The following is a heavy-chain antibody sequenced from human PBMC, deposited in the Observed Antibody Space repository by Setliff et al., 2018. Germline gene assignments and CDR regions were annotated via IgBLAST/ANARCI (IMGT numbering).Heavy chain of an antibody. J-gene: IGHJ4*02. D-gene: IGHD6-19*01. CDR3: ARYSSGWFFDY. V-gene: IGHV3-48*03. Sequence: GGSLRLSCAASGFIFSSYEMNWVRQAPGKGLEWVTYIANRGNTVYYADSVKGRFTVSRDNANSSLFLQMNSLRAEDTAVYYCARYSSGWFFDYWGQGTRVTVSS. CDR2: IANRGNTV. CDR1: GFIFSSYE.